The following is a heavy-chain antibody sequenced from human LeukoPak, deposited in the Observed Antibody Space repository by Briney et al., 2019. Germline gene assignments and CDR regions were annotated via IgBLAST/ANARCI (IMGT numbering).Heavy chain of an antibody. V-gene: IGHV4-59*01. CDR1: GGSISSYY. D-gene: IGHD1-26*01. Sequence: SETLSLTCTVSGGSISSYYWSWIRQPPGKGLEWIGYIYYSGSTNYNPSLKSRVTISVDTSKNQSSLKLSSVTAADTAVYYCAREIVGATTFAFDIWGQGTMVTVSS. J-gene: IGHJ3*02. CDR3: AREIVGATTFAFDI. CDR2: IYYSGST.